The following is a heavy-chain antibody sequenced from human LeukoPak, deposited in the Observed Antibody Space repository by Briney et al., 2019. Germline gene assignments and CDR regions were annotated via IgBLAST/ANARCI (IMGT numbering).Heavy chain of an antibody. D-gene: IGHD3-3*01. J-gene: IGHJ5*02. CDR2: ISSSGSTI. CDR1: GFTFSSYE. Sequence: PGGSLRLSCAASGFTFSSYEMNWVRQAPGKGLGWVSYISSSGSTIYYADSVKGRFTISRDNAKNSLYLQMNSLRAEDTAVYYCARGPIFGVVTLNWFDPWGQGTLVTVSS. V-gene: IGHV3-48*03. CDR3: ARGPIFGVVTLNWFDP.